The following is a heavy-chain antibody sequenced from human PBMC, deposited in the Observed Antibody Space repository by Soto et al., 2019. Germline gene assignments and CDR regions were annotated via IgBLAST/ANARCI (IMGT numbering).Heavy chain of an antibody. Sequence: QITLKESGPPLVKPTQTLTLTCTFSGFSLRNSGVGVGWIRQPPGKALEWLALIYWDDDKRYSPSLKSRLTITKDTSKNQEVITMTNMDPVDTATYYCAHLTTGGFYFDYWGQGTLVTVSS. CDR2: IYWDDDK. CDR3: AHLTTGGFYFDY. CDR1: GFSLRNSGVG. J-gene: IGHJ4*02. V-gene: IGHV2-5*02. D-gene: IGHD4-17*01.